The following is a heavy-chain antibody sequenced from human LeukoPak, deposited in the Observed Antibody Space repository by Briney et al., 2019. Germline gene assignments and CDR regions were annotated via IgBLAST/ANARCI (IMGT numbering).Heavy chain of an antibody. CDR1: GYTFTSYD. CDR2: MNPNSGNT. D-gene: IGHD3-16*01. CDR3: VRGRLGVWEVLY. V-gene: IGHV1-8*01. J-gene: IGHJ4*02. Sequence: ASVKVSCKASGYTFTSYDINWVRQATGQGLEWMGWMNPNSGNTGYAQKFQGRVTMTRNTSISTAYMELSSLRSEDTAVYYCVRGRLGVWEVLYWGQGTLVTVSS.